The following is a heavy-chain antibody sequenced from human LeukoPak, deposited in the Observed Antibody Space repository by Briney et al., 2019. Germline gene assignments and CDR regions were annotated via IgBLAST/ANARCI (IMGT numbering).Heavy chain of an antibody. Sequence: PGGSLRLSCAVSGFTFSSYAMSWVRQAPAKGLEWVSAISGSGGSTYYADSVKGRFTVSRDNSKNTLYLQMNSLRVEDTAVYYCARDSSMLRGPLVIYYFDFWGQGTLVTVSS. D-gene: IGHD3-10*01. V-gene: IGHV3-23*01. CDR2: ISGSGGST. CDR1: GFTFSSYA. CDR3: ARDSSMLRGPLVIYYFDF. J-gene: IGHJ4*02.